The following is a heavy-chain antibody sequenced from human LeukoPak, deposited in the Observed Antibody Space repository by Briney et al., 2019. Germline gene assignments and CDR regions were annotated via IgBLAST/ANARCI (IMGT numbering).Heavy chain of an antibody. CDR2: IGSAGDT. V-gene: IGHV3-13*04. CDR3: ARGGDRDY. J-gene: IGHJ4*02. CDR1: GFTFSSYD. Sequence: PGGSVRLSCAASGFTFSSYDMHWVRQVTGKRLEWVSAIGSAGDTYYLDSVKGRFTISRENAKNSLYLQMNSLRAGDTAVYYCARGGDRDYWGQGTLLTVSS.